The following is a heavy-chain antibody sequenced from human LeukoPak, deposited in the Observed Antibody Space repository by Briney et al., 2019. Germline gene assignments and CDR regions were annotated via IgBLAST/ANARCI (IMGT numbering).Heavy chain of an antibody. V-gene: IGHV3-20*04. CDR3: ASGGIYYGAAFDF. J-gene: IGHJ4*02. Sequence: GGSLRLSCAASRFTFSNFWMSWVRQAPGEGLEWVSGIKWNGGSTGYADSAMGRFTISRDNAKNSLYLQTNSLRAEDKALYYCASGGIYYGAAFDFWGQGTLVTVSS. CDR1: RFTFSNFW. CDR2: IKWNGGST. D-gene: IGHD1-26*01.